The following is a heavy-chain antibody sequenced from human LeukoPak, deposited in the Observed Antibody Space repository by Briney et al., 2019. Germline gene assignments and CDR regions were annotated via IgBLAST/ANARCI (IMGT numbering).Heavy chain of an antibody. V-gene: IGHV3-23*01. CDR2: ISGSGGSA. Sequence: QSGGALRLSCAASGFTFSSYAMSWVRQAPGKGLEWVSAISGSGGSAYYADSVKGRFTISRDNSKNTLYLQMNSLRAEDTAVYYCANKGDRITIFGVDPYGGPDYYYMDVWGKGTTVTVSS. D-gene: IGHD3-3*01. CDR1: GFTFSSYA. J-gene: IGHJ6*03. CDR3: ANKGDRITIFGVDPYGGPDYYYMDV.